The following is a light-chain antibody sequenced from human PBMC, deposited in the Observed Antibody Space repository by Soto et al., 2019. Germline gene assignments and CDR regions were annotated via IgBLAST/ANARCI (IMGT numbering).Light chain of an antibody. CDR2: SNN. CDR1: SSNIGSNT. J-gene: IGLJ2*01. CDR3: AAWDDSLNAVV. Sequence: QSVLTQPPSASGTPGQRVNISCYGSSSNIGSNTVNWSQQLPGTAPKLLIYSNNQRPSGVPDRFSGSKSGTSASLAISGLQSEDEADYYCAAWDDSLNAVVFGGGTKLTVL. V-gene: IGLV1-44*01.